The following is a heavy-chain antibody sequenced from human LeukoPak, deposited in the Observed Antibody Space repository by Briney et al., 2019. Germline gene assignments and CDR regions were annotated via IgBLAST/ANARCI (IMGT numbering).Heavy chain of an antibody. CDR2: ISSSGSTI. Sequence: GGSLRLSCAASGFTFSSYEMNWVRQAPGKGLEWVSYISSSGSTIYYADSVKGRFTISRDNAKYSLYLQMTSLRAEDTAVYYCASPPDMDVWGQGTTVTVSS. CDR3: ASPPDMDV. V-gene: IGHV3-48*03. CDR1: GFTFSSYE. J-gene: IGHJ6*02.